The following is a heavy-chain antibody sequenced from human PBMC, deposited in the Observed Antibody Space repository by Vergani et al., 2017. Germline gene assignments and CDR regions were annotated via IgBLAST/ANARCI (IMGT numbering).Heavy chain of an antibody. CDR3: ARDLPVVVPAALGGMDV. V-gene: IGHV3-21*01. D-gene: IGHD2-2*01. J-gene: IGHJ6*02. CDR2: ISSSSSYI. Sequence: EVQLLESGGGLVQPGGSLRLSCAASGFTFSTYAMTWVRQAPGKGLEWVSTISSSSSYIYYADSVKGRFTISRDNAKNSLYLQMNSLRAEDTAVYYCARDLPVVVPAALGGMDVWGQGTTVTVSS. CDR1: GFTFSTYA.